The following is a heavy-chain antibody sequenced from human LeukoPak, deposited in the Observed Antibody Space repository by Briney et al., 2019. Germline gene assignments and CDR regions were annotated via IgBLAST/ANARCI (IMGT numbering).Heavy chain of an antibody. CDR1: GGSFSGYY. J-gene: IGHJ6*03. CDR3: ARERWCSGGSCYFYYYYYMDV. CDR2: INHSGST. D-gene: IGHD2-15*01. Sequence: SETLSLTCAVYGGSFSGYYWSWIRQPPGKGLEWIGEINHSGSTNYNPSLKSRVTISVDTSKNQFSLKLSPVTAADTAVCYCARERWCSGGSCYFYYYYYMDVWGKGTTVTVSS. V-gene: IGHV4-34*01.